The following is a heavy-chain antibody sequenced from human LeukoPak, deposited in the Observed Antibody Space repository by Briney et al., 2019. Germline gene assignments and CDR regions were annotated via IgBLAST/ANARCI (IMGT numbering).Heavy chain of an antibody. Sequence: GGSLRLSCAASGFTFSDYYMSWIRQAQGKGLEWVSYISSSGSTIYYADSVKGRFTISRDNAKNSLYLQMNSLRAEDTAVYYCAREGIAVAGPWAFDIWGQGTMVTVSS. V-gene: IGHV3-11*01. J-gene: IGHJ3*02. D-gene: IGHD6-19*01. CDR1: GFTFSDYY. CDR2: ISSSGSTI. CDR3: AREGIAVAGPWAFDI.